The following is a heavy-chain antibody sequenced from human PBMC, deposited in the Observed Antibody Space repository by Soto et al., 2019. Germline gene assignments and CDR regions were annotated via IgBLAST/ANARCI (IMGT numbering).Heavy chain of an antibody. D-gene: IGHD4-17*01. CDR1: GGTFSSYA. J-gene: IGHJ6*02. CDR2: IIPIFGTA. Sequence: QVQLVQSGAEVKKPGSSVKVSCKASGGTFSSYAISWVRQAPGQGLEWMGGIIPIFGTANYAQKFQGRVRITADESKSPGHMELSSLRSEDTAVYYCASSDSGDYPVYYGMDVWGQGTTVTVSS. CDR3: ASSDSGDYPVYYGMDV. V-gene: IGHV1-69*12.